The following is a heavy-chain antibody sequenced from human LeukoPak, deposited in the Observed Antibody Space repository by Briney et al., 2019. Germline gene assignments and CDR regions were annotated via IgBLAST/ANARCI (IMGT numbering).Heavy chain of an antibody. D-gene: IGHD6-6*01. Sequence: GGSLRLSCAASGFTLSSYAVSWVRQAPGEGREWGSDLCGSGGSTYYAGSVKGRFTISRDNSKNTLYLQMNNLRADDTAVYYCAKRIEYSSSSAYFDFWGQGTLLTVSS. V-gene: IGHV3-23*01. CDR1: GFTLSSYA. CDR2: LCGSGGST. CDR3: AKRIEYSSSSAYFDF. J-gene: IGHJ4*02.